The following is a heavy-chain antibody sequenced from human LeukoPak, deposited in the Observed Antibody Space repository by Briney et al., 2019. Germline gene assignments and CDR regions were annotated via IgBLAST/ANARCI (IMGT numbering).Heavy chain of an antibody. CDR1: GGTFSSYA. D-gene: IGHD3-16*02. Sequence: SVKVSCKASGGTFSSYAISWARQAPGQGLEWMGGIIPIFGTANYAQKFQGRVTITADESTSTAYMELSSLRSEDTAVYYCASPPPYDYVWGSYHYYYYMDVWGKGTTVTVSS. CDR2: IIPIFGTA. J-gene: IGHJ6*03. V-gene: IGHV1-69*13. CDR3: ASPPPYDYVWGSYHYYYYMDV.